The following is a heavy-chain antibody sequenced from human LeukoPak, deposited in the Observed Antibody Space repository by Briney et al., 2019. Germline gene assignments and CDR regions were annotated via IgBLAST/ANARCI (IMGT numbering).Heavy chain of an antibody. D-gene: IGHD2-15*01. CDR3: ATETECSGGTCYSYGWFDP. V-gene: IGHV4-61*01. Sequence: SETLPLTCTVSGGSVSSGLNKWSWIRQPPGKGLEWIGDISYSGSATYNPSLRSRVTISVDTSTNQFSLTLGSVTAADTAVYYWATETECSGGTCYSYGWFDPWGQGTQVIVSS. J-gene: IGHJ5*02. CDR2: ISYSGSA. CDR1: GGSVSSGLNK.